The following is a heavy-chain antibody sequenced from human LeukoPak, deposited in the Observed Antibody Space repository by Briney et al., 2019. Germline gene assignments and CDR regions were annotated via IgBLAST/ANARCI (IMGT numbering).Heavy chain of an antibody. CDR3: TRVLYSSGWYGDHY. V-gene: IGHV3-48*01. J-gene: IGHJ4*02. Sequence: GGSLRLSCAASGFTFSSYARSWVRQAPGKGLEWVSYISSSSSTIYYADSVKGRFTISRDNAKNSLYLQMNSLRTEDTAVYYCTRVLYSSGWYGDHYWGQGTLVTVSS. D-gene: IGHD6-19*01. CDR2: ISSSSSTI. CDR1: GFTFSSYA.